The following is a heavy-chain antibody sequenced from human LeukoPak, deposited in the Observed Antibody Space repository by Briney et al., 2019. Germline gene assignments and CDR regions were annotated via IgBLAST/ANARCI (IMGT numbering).Heavy chain of an antibody. V-gene: IGHV3-21*01. J-gene: IGHJ4*02. CDR3: ARDMITFGGVIVISIPFDY. D-gene: IGHD3-16*02. CDR1: GFTFSSYS. Sequence: GGSLRLSCAASGFTFSSYSMNWVRQAPGKGLEWVSSISSSSSYIYYADSVKGRFTISRDNAKNSLYLQMSSLRAEDTAVYYCARDMITFGGVIVISIPFDYWGEGTVVTVPS. CDR2: ISSSSSYI.